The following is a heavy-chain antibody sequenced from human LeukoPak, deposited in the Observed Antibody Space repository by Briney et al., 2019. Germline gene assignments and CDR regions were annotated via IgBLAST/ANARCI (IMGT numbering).Heavy chain of an antibody. D-gene: IGHD6-6*01. CDR2: MNPNIGNT. CDR3: ARIIAARSGTDAFDI. J-gene: IGHJ3*02. V-gene: IGHV1-8*01. Sequence: ASVKVSCKASGYTFTSYDINWVRQATGQGLEWMGWMNPNIGNTGYAQKFQGRVTMTRNTSISTVYMELSSLRSEDTAVYYCARIIAARSGTDAFDIWGQGTMVTVSS. CDR1: GYTFTSYD.